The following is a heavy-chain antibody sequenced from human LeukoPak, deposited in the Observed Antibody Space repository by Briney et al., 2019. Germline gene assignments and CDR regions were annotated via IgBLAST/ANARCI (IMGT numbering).Heavy chain of an antibody. CDR2: INHSGST. J-gene: IGHJ4*02. V-gene: IGHV4-34*01. CDR3: ARGPWSSSWYFDY. Sequence: SETLSLTCAVYGGSFSGYYWSWIRQPPGKGLEWIGEINHSGSTNYNPSLKSRVTISVDTSKNQFSLKLSSVTAADTAVYYSARGPWSSSWYFDYWGQGTLVTVSS. D-gene: IGHD6-13*01. CDR1: GGSFSGYY.